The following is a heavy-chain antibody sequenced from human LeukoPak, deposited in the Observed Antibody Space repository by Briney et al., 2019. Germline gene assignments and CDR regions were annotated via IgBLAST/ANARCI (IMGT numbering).Heavy chain of an antibody. CDR2: MNPNSGNT. CDR1: GYTFTSYD. D-gene: IGHD3-10*01. CDR3: ASGDRVTMLRGGNIGYFDY. J-gene: IGHJ4*02. Sequence: ASVKVSCKASGYTFTSYDINWVRQATGQGLEWMGWMNPNSGNTGYAQKFQGRVTITRNTSISTAYMELSSLRSDDTAVYYCASGDRVTMLRGGNIGYFDYWGQGTLVTVSS. V-gene: IGHV1-8*03.